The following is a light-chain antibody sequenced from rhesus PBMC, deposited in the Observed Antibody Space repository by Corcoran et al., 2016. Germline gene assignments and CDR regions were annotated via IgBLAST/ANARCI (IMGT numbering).Light chain of an antibody. J-gene: IGKJ3*01. V-gene: IGKV6-55*01. Sequence: EILLTQSPAFQSVTLKEKVTITCQASQSIGSDLHWYQQKPDQYPNLLLRIASQSISGVPSRFSGSGSGTDCTLTIKGLEAEDAAPYYCQQSYSFPFTFGPGTKLDIK. CDR3: QQSYSFPFT. CDR1: QSIGSD. CDR2: IAS.